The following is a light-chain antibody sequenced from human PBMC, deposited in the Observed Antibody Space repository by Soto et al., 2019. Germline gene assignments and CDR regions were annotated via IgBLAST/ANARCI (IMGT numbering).Light chain of an antibody. CDR3: CSFARGSTLV. J-gene: IGLJ3*02. V-gene: IGLV2-23*01. CDR1: SSDVGSYNL. Sequence: QSALTQPASVSGSPGQSITISCTGTSSDVGSYNLVSWYQQHPGNAPKLMIYEGSKRPSGVSNRFFGSQSGNTASLTISGLQAEDEADYYCCSFARGSTLVFGGGTKLTVL. CDR2: EGS.